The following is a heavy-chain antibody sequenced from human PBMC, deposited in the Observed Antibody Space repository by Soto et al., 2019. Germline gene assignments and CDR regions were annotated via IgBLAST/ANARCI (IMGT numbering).Heavy chain of an antibody. CDR2: IPHDGSEI. D-gene: IGHD3-16*01. CDR1: GFTFSSNG. Sequence: QVQLVESGGGVVQPGRSLRLSCVASGFTFSSNGMHWVRQAPGKGLEWVAVIPHDGSEIHYSESVKGRFTISRDNSKNTLYVQMNSLRTEDTPVYYCATLQGGGYWGQGTLVTVSS. CDR3: ATLQGGGY. J-gene: IGHJ4*02. V-gene: IGHV3-30*03.